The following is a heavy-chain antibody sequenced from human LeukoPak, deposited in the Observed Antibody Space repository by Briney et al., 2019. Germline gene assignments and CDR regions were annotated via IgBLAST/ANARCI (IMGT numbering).Heavy chain of an antibody. Sequence: GGSLRLSCAAAGFTVSSYWMSWVRQAPGKGLGWVANIKQDGSEKYYVDSVKGRFTISRDNSKNTLYLQMNSLRAEDTAVYYCAKEGATTFTPFDYWGQGTLVTVSS. D-gene: IGHD1-26*01. V-gene: IGHV3-7*01. CDR3: AKEGATTFTPFDY. CDR2: IKQDGSEK. CDR1: GFTVSSYW. J-gene: IGHJ4*02.